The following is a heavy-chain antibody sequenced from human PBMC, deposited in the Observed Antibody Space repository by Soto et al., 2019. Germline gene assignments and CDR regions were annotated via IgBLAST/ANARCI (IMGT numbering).Heavy chain of an antibody. J-gene: IGHJ4*02. CDR1: GFTFSSYG. D-gene: IGHD2-2*01. V-gene: IGHV3-30*18. CDR2: ISYDGSNK. Sequence: GESLRVSCAASGFTFSSYGMHWVRQAPGKGLEWVAVISYDGSNKYYADSVKGRFTISRDNSKNTLYLQMNSLRAEDTAVYYCAKNVYIVVVPAAHPFAYPGQGTLVTVSA. CDR3: AKNVYIVVVPAAHPFAY.